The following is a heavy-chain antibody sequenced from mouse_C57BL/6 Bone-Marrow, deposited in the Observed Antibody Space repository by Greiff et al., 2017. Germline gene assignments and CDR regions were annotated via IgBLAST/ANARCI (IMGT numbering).Heavy chain of an antibody. Sequence: VKLQESGPGLVKPSQSLFLTCSITGFPITSGYYWIWIRQSPGKPLEWMGYITHSGETFYNPSLQSPISITRETSKNQFFLQLNSVTTEDTAMYYCAGGSDYGGFAYWGQGTLVTVSA. D-gene: IGHD2-4*01. CDR3: AGGSDYGGFAY. CDR2: ITHSGET. V-gene: IGHV12-3*01. J-gene: IGHJ3*01. CDR1: GFPITSGYY.